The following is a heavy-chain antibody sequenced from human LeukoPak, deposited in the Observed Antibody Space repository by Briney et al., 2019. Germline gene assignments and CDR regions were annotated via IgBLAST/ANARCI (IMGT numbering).Heavy chain of an antibody. Sequence: GGSLRLSCAASGFTFSSYSMNWVRQAPGKGLEWVANIKQDGSEKYYVDSVKGRFTISRDNAKNSLYLQMNSLRAEDTAVYYCARMVVTANDAFDIWGQGTMVTVSS. D-gene: IGHD2-21*02. J-gene: IGHJ3*02. V-gene: IGHV3-7*01. CDR3: ARMVVTANDAFDI. CDR2: IKQDGSEK. CDR1: GFTFSSYS.